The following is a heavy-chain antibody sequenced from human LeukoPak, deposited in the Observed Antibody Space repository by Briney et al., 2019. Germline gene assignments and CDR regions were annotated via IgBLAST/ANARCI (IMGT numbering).Heavy chain of an antibody. J-gene: IGHJ3*02. D-gene: IGHD3-3*01. V-gene: IGHV4-39*01. CDR1: GGSISSSSYY. CDR2: IYYSGST. CDR3: ARPGGALTIFESGAFDI. Sequence: SETLSLTCTVSGGSISSSSYYWGWIRQPPGKGLEWIGSIYYSGSTYYNPSLKSRVTISVDTSKNQFSLKLSSVTAADTAVYYCARPGGALTIFESGAFDIWGQGTMVTVSS.